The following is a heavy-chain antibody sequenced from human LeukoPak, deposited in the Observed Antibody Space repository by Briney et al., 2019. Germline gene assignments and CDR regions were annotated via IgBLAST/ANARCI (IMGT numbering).Heavy chain of an antibody. CDR2: INEDGSNK. CDR1: GFSFSNHY. Sequence: GGSLRLSCTASGFSFSNHYMRWIRQAPGKGLEWVANINEDGSNKWHLGSVKGRFTVSRDNARNSLYLQMNSLRVEDTAVYYCTRVIVAVPGYFDYFDFWGQGVLVSVSS. V-gene: IGHV3-7*01. CDR3: TRVIVAVPGYFDYFDF. J-gene: IGHJ4*02. D-gene: IGHD6-19*01.